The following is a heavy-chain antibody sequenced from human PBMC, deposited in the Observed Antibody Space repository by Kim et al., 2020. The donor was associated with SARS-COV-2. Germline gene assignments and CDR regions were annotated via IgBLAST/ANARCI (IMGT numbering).Heavy chain of an antibody. CDR2: LTGSGGNT. D-gene: IGHD2-8*01. Sequence: GGSLRLSCAASGFSFSNYGMDWVRQAPGKGLEWVSGLTGSGGNTYYADSVKGRFTISRDNSKNTLYLQMNSLRAEDTAVYYCAKDDEWAQFEDWGQGTLVTVSS. J-gene: IGHJ4*02. CDR3: AKDDEWAQFED. V-gene: IGHV3-23*01. CDR1: GFSFSNYG.